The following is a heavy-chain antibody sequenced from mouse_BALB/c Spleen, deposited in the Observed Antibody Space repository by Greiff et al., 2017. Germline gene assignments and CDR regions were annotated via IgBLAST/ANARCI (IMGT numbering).Heavy chain of an antibody. J-gene: IGHJ2*01. D-gene: IGHD2-3*01. CDR3: TNYDGYYGLDY. CDR1: GFTFSSYT. V-gene: IGHV5-6-4*01. Sequence: EVQVVESGGGLVKPGGSLKLSCAASGFTFSSYTMPWVRQTPEKRLEWVATISSGGSYTYYPDSVKGRFTISRDNAKNTLYLQMSSLKSEDTAMDYYTNYDGYYGLDYWGQGTTRTVSA. CDR2: ISSGGSYT.